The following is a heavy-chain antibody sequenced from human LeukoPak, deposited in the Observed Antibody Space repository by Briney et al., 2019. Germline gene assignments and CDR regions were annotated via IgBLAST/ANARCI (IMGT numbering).Heavy chain of an antibody. V-gene: IGHV3-72*01. CDR1: GFTFSDHY. CDR3: ARSHYQRSEYFDQDAFDI. D-gene: IGHD2/OR15-2a*01. J-gene: IGHJ3*02. Sequence: EGSPRLSCAASGFTFSDHYMDWVRQAPGKGLEWVGRVRNNLNSYKTEYAATVQGRMSISRDDSKNSLYLQLNSLKTEDTALYYCARSHYQRSEYFDQDAFDIWGQGTMVTVSS. CDR2: VRNNLNSYKT.